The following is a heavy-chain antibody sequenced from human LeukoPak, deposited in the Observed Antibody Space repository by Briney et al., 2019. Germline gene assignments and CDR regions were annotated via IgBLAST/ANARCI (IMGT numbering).Heavy chain of an antibody. Sequence: SETLSLTCTVSGGSISSGSYYWSWIRQPAGKGLEWIGRIYTSGSTNYNPSLKSRVTISVDTSKNQFSLKLSSVTAADTAVYYCARHVRILLWFGDRIPLNWFDPWGQGTLVTVSS. CDR3: ARHVRILLWFGDRIPLNWFDP. CDR1: GGSISSGSYY. D-gene: IGHD3-10*01. V-gene: IGHV4-61*02. J-gene: IGHJ5*02. CDR2: IYTSGST.